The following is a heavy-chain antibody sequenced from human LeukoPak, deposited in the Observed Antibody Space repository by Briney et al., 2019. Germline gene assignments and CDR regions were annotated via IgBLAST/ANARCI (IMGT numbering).Heavy chain of an antibody. CDR1: GGSISSSSYY. V-gene: IGHV4-39*01. CDR2: IYYSGST. J-gene: IGHJ4*02. Sequence: SETLSLTCTVSGGSISSSSYYWGWIRQPPGKGLEWIGSIYYSGSTYYNPSLRSRVTISVDTSKNQFSLKLSSVTAADTAVYYCARGDVGYDSSGYQIDYWGQGTLVTVSS. CDR3: ARGDVGYDSSGYQIDY. D-gene: IGHD3-22*01.